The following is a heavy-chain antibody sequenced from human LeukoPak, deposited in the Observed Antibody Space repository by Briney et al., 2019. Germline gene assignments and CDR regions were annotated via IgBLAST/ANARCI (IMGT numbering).Heavy chain of an antibody. CDR2: IYYSGST. CDR1: GGSISSSSYY. V-gene: IGHV4-39*07. J-gene: IGHJ4*02. D-gene: IGHD6-13*01. Sequence: PSETLSLTCTVSGGSISSSSYYWGWIRQPPGKGLEWIGSIYYSGSTYYNPSLKSRVTISVDTSKNQFSLKLSSVTAADTAVYYCARRGYSSSWYVGFDYWGQETLVTVSS. CDR3: ARRGYSSSWYVGFDY.